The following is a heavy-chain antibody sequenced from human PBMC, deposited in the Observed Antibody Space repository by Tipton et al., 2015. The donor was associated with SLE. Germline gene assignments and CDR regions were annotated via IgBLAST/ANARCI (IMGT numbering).Heavy chain of an antibody. V-gene: IGHV4-61*09. CDR3: ARGVVAGPSGFDY. CDR2: VYTSGST. J-gene: IGHJ4*02. D-gene: IGHD6-19*01. Sequence: LRLSCTVSGGSISSGSYYWSWIRQPAGKGLEWIGHVYTSGSTNYNPSLKSRVTMSVDTSKNQFSLKLSSVTAADTAVYYCARGVVAGPSGFDYWGQGTLVTVSS. CDR1: GGSISSGSYY.